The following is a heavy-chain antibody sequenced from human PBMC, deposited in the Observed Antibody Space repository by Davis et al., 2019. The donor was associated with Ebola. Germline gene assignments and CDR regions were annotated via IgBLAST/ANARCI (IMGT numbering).Heavy chain of an antibody. Sequence: GESLKISCKGSGYSFTNMWIGWVRQMPGKGLEWMGIIYPGDSDTRYNPSFQGQVTISVDKSISTAYLQWSSLKASDTAMYYCARYSRAVAGRMDVWGQGTTVTVSS. CDR3: ARYSRAVAGRMDV. CDR2: IYPGDSDT. J-gene: IGHJ6*02. CDR1: GYSFTNMW. D-gene: IGHD6-19*01. V-gene: IGHV5-51*01.